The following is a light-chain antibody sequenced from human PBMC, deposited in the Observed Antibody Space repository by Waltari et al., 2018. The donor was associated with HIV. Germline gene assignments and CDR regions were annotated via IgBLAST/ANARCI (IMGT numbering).Light chain of an antibody. Sequence: QSALTQPASVSGSPGQSITISCTGTSSDVGGYNLVSWYQQHPGKAPKLMIYEVSKRPSGVSNRFSGSKSDNTASLTISRLQAEDEADYYCCAYAGSTTYVIFGGGTKLTVL. V-gene: IGLV2-23*02. CDR2: EVS. CDR3: CAYAGSTTYVI. J-gene: IGLJ2*01. CDR1: SSDVGGYNL.